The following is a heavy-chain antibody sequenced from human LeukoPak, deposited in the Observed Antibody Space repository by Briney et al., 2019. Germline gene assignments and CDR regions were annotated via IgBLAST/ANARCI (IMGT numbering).Heavy chain of an antibody. Sequence: SETLSLTCAVYGGSFSGYYWSWIRQPPGKGLEWIGYIYYSGNTNYNPSLKSRVTISVDTSKNQFSLKLSSVTAADTAVYYCARNLIPEQLVLNFWGQGTLVTVSS. J-gene: IGHJ4*02. CDR1: GGSFSGYY. CDR2: IYYSGNT. CDR3: ARNLIPEQLVLNF. D-gene: IGHD6-13*01. V-gene: IGHV4-59*12.